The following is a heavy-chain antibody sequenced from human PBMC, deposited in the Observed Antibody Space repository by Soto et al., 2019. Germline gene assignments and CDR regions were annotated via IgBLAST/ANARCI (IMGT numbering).Heavy chain of an antibody. CDR2: IYTSGST. D-gene: IGHD3-16*01. CDR1: GGSISSYY. Sequence: SETLSLTCTVSGGSISSYYWSWIRQPAGKGLEWIGRIYTSGSTNYNPSLKSRVTPDTSKNQFSLHLNSVTPEDTAVYYCAREFPYYESSDSYFDYWGQGALVTVSS. V-gene: IGHV4-4*07. CDR3: AREFPYYESSDSYFDY. J-gene: IGHJ4*02.